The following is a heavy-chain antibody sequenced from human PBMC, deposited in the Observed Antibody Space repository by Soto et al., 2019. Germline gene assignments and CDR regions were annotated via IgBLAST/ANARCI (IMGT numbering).Heavy chain of an antibody. CDR2: ISGSGGST. Sequence: EVQLLESGGGLVQPGGSLRLSCAASGFTFSSYAMSWVRQAPGKGLEWVSDISGSGGSTYYADSVKGRFTISRDNSKNTRYLQMNSLRAEDTAVYYCAKDGGAVAGPSGGGHFTGDWGQGTLVTVSS. J-gene: IGHJ4*02. CDR3: AKDGGAVAGPSGGGHFTGD. V-gene: IGHV3-23*01. D-gene: IGHD6-19*01. CDR1: GFTFSSYA.